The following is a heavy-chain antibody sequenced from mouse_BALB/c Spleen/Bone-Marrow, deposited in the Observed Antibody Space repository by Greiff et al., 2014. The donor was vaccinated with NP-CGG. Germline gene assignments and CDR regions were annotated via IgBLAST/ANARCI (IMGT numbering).Heavy chain of an antibody. Sequence: LQESGAELVRPGTSVKMSCKAAGYTFTNYWIGWVAQRLGHGLEGIGDINCGGGYINYNEKFKGKAAQTADTASSTPYRQLSSLTSEDSAIYYCAREGAYWGQGTLVTVSA. V-gene: IGHV1-63*02. CDR3: AREGAY. J-gene: IGHJ3*01. CDR2: INCGGGYI. CDR1: GYTFTNYW.